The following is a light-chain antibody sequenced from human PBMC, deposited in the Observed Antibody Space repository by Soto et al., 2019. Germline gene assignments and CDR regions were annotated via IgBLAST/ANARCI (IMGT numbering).Light chain of an antibody. CDR1: SSDVGGYNY. V-gene: IGLV2-14*01. CDR2: EVS. Sequence: QSALTQPASVSRSPGQSITISCTGTSSDVGGYNYVSWYQQHPGKAPKLMIYEVSNRPSGVSNRFSGSKSGNTASLTISGLQAEDEADCYCSSYTSSSIDYVFGTGTKVTVL. J-gene: IGLJ1*01. CDR3: SSYTSSSIDYV.